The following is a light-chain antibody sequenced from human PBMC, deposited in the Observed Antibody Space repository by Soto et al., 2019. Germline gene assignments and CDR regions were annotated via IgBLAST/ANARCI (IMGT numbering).Light chain of an antibody. CDR1: RSDVGGYNH. V-gene: IGLV2-23*02. CDR2: DVN. Sequence: QSALTQPASVSGSPGQSITISCTVTRSDVGGYNHVSWYQQHPGKAPKLMIYDVNKRPSGVSNHFSGSKSGNTASLTISGLQVEDEADYYCCSYAGSSTWVFGGGTMLTVL. CDR3: CSYAGSSTWV. J-gene: IGLJ3*02.